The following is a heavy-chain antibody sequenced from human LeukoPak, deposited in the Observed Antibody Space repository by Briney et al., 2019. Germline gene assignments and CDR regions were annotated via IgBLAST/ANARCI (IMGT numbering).Heavy chain of an antibody. Sequence: ASVKVSCKASGYTFTGYYMHWVRQAPGQGLEWMGWINPNSGGTNYAQKFQGRVTMTRDTSISTAYMELSRLRSDDTAVYYCARAGGQQLVPGYYYYMDVWGKGTTVTVSS. CDR1: GYTFTGYY. J-gene: IGHJ6*03. CDR2: INPNSGGT. CDR3: ARAGGQQLVPGYYYYMDV. V-gene: IGHV1-2*02. D-gene: IGHD6-6*01.